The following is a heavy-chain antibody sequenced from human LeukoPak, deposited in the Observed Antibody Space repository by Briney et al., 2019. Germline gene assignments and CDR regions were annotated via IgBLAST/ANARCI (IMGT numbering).Heavy chain of an antibody. CDR1: GFTFSSYW. V-gene: IGHV3-74*01. D-gene: IGHD6-19*01. CDR3: AREDSSALDY. J-gene: IGHJ4*02. CDR2: INSDGSST. Sequence: GGALRLSCAASGFTFSSYWMHWVRQAPGEGLGWVSRINSDGSSTSYADSVKGRFTISRDNAKNTLYLQMNSLRAEDTAVYYCAREDSSALDYWGQGTLVTVSS.